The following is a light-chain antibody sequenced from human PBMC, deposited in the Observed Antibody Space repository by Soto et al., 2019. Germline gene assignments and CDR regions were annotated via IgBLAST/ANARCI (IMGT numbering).Light chain of an antibody. J-gene: IGLJ3*02. V-gene: IGLV2-14*01. CDR1: SSDVGGYNY. CDR3: SSYTSSTTPWV. CDR2: EVS. Sequence: QSALTQPASVSGSPGQSITISCTGTSSDVGGYNYVSWYQQHPGKAPKLMIYEVSNRPSGVSKRFSGSKSGNTASLTISGLQAEDYADYYCSSYTSSTTPWVFGGGTKLTVL.